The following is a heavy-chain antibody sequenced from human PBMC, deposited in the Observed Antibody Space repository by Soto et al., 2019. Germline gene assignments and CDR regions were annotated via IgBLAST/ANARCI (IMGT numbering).Heavy chain of an antibody. D-gene: IGHD1-1*01. CDR1: GFTFNNYC. Sequence: PGGSLILSCAASGFTFNNYCLHWVRQAPGKGLEWVAVISFDGDDEYYADSVKGRFTISRDNSKNTVSLQMNSLRPEDTAMYFCAKEGIQLRSAFDYWGQGTLVTVSS. CDR2: ISFDGDDE. CDR3: AKEGIQLRSAFDY. J-gene: IGHJ4*02. V-gene: IGHV3-30*18.